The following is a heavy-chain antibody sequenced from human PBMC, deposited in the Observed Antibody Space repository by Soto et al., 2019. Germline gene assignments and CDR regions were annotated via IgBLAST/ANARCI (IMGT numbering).Heavy chain of an antibody. CDR1: YGSISGGGYY. CDR3: ARVYYYDSSGSGVDP. CDR2: IYYSGST. Sequence: SVTLSLTGTVAYGSISGGGYYLSWIRQHPGKGLEWIGYIYYSGSTYYNPSLKSRVTISVDTSKNPFSLKLSSVTAADTAVYYCARVYYYDSSGSGVDPWGQGTLVTLSS. V-gene: IGHV4-31*03. D-gene: IGHD3-22*01. J-gene: IGHJ5*02.